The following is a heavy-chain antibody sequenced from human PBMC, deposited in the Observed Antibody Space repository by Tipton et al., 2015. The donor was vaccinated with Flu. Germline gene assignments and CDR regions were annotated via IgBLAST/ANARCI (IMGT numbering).Heavy chain of an antibody. Sequence: GSLRLSCAASGSTFSDYFMNWIRQAPGKGLEWLSCISSGGSYTNYPDSVKGRFTISRDNAKNSLYLEMNSLRPEDTAVYYCARRTRNSRNFDYWGQGILVTVSS. D-gene: IGHD1-7*01. V-gene: IGHV3-11*03. J-gene: IGHJ4*02. CDR2: ISSGGSYT. CDR3: ARRTRNSRNFDY. CDR1: GSTFSDYF.